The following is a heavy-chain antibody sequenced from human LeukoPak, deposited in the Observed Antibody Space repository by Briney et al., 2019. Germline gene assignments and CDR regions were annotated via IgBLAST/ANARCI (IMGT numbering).Heavy chain of an antibody. Sequence: SETLSLTCAVSGYSISSGYYWGWIRQPPGKGLEWIGSIYHSGSTYYNPSLKSRVTISVDTSKNQFSLKLSSVTAADTAVYYCARLGGYSYGRIDYWGQGTLVTVS. CDR1: GYSISSGYY. J-gene: IGHJ4*02. CDR2: IYHSGST. D-gene: IGHD5-18*01. CDR3: ARLGGYSYGRIDY. V-gene: IGHV4-38-2*01.